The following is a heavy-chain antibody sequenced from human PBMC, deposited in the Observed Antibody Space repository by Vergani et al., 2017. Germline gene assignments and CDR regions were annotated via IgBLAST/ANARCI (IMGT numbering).Heavy chain of an antibody. V-gene: IGHV3-30*02. CDR3: AKHFRGWGIDY. Sequence: QVQLVESGGGVVQRGGSLRLSCATSGSTLSNYDMQWIRQGPGKGLEFVAFIQFDGSNQYYADSVKGRFTLSREFSKNTLYLQMNSLRTDDTATYYCAKHFRGWGIDYWGQGTQVIVSS. CDR1: GSTLSNYD. D-gene: IGHD3-16*01. CDR2: IQFDGSNQ. J-gene: IGHJ4*02.